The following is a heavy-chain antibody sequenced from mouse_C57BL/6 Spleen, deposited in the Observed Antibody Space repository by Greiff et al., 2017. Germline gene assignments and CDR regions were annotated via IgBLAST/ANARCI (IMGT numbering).Heavy chain of an antibody. V-gene: IGHV2-2*01. Sequence: QVQLQQSGPGLVQPSQSLSITCTVSGFSLTSYGVHWVRQSPGKGLEWLGVIWSGGSTDYNAAFISRLSISKDNSKSQVFFKMNSLQADDTAIYYCARSGYDYDEEWFAYWGQGTLVTVSA. D-gene: IGHD2-4*01. CDR1: GFSLTSYG. J-gene: IGHJ3*01. CDR3: ARSGYDYDEEWFAY. CDR2: IWSGGST.